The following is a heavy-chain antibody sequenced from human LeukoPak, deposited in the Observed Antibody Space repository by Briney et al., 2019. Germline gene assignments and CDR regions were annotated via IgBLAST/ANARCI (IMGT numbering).Heavy chain of an antibody. V-gene: IGHV1-8*01. D-gene: IGHD3-10*01. CDR3: ARGKKKVRGVIITRYYYYYMDV. J-gene: IGHJ6*03. CDR1: GYTFTSYD. CDR2: MNPNSGNT. Sequence: GASVKVSCKASGYTFTSYDINWVRQATGQGLEWMGWMNPNSGNTGYAQKFQGRVTMTRNTSISTAYMELSSLRSEDTAVYYCARGKKKVRGVIITRYYYYYMDVWGKGTTVTVSS.